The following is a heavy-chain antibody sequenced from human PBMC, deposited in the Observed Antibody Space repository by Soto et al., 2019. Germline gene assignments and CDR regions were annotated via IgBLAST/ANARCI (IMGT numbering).Heavy chain of an antibody. D-gene: IGHD3-10*01. Sequence: SETLSLTCTLSGGSIRSSDYYWGWLRQPPGKGLEWIGSIYYSGHTYFNVSLSSRGSISIDTSKQQFSLTLRSMTVADTAVYYCAGNRGLSADGTQGWFDPWGQGTLVTVSS. CDR2: IYYSGHT. V-gene: IGHV4-39*01. CDR1: GGSIRSSDYY. CDR3: AGNRGLSADGTQGWFDP. J-gene: IGHJ5*02.